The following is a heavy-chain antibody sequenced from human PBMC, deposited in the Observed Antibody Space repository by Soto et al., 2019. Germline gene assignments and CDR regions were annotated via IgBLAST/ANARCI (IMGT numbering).Heavy chain of an antibody. D-gene: IGHD1-7*01. V-gene: IGHV4-39*07. CDR3: ARTESGTFDP. CDR1: GGSISSSSYY. J-gene: IGHJ5*02. CDR2: IYYSGST. Sequence: PSETLSLTCTVSGGSISSSSYYWGWIRQPPGKGLEWIGSIYYSGSTYYNPSLKSRVTISVDRSKKQFSLKLSSVTAADTAVYYCARTESGTFDPWGQGTLVTVS.